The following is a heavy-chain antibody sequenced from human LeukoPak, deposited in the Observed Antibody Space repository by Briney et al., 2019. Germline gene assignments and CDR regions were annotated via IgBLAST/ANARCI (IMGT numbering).Heavy chain of an antibody. J-gene: IGHJ4*02. D-gene: IGHD1-26*01. CDR1: GFTFSSSG. CDR3: ATKTSGTYGYFEY. Sequence: GGSRRLSCAASGFTFSSSGMSWVRQTPGKGLEWVSVIRGSGVYTLSADSVKGRLTISRDNSKNTLYLQMSSLRAEDTAIYFCATKTSGTYGYFEYWGQGTLVTVSS. CDR2: IRGSGVYT. V-gene: IGHV3-23*01.